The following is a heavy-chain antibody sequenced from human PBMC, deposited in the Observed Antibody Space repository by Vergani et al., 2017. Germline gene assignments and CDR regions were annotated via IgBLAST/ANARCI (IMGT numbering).Heavy chain of an antibody. V-gene: IGHV1-69*11. D-gene: IGHD5-12*01. Sequence: QVQLVQSGAEVKKPGSSVKVSCKASGGTFSSYALNWVRQAPGQGLEWMGSIIPSLATTIYAQKFQGRVTITADESTSTAYMELSSLKSEDTAVFYCAXDSDIVATMYYFDYWGQGTLVTVSS. CDR1: GGTFSSYA. J-gene: IGHJ4*02. CDR2: IIPSLATT. CDR3: AXDSDIVATMYYFDY.